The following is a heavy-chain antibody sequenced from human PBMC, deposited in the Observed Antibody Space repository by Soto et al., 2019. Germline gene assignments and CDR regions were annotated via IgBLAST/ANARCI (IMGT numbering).Heavy chain of an antibody. CDR1: GFTFSSYA. V-gene: IGHV3-23*01. CDR2: ISGSGGST. D-gene: IGHD4-17*01. Sequence: PGGSLRLSCAASGFTFSSYAMSWVRQAPGKGLEWVSAISGSGGSTYYADSVKARFTISRDNSKTTLYLQMNSLRAEDTAVFYCAKDRELDYDKYYYYGMDVWGQGTTVTVSS. J-gene: IGHJ6*02. CDR3: AKDRELDYDKYYYYGMDV.